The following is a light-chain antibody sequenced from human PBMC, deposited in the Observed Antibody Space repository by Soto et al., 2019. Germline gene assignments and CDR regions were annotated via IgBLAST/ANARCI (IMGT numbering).Light chain of an antibody. V-gene: IGKV1-39*01. J-gene: IGKJ5*01. CDR3: QQSFRSPIT. CDR2: VAF. Sequence: DIQMTQSPSSLSASVGDTVTMTCRASQSIALSVNWYQQKPGKAPKLLIYVAFTLESGVPSRFSVSGSGTEFTLTIRSLQPEDFATYYCQQSFRSPITFGQGTRLE. CDR1: QSIALS.